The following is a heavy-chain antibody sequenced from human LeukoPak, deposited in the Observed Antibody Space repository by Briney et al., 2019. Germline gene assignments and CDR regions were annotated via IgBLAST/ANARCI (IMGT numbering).Heavy chain of an antibody. CDR1: GFSFSGYA. V-gene: IGHV3-23*01. CDR3: ARVGSRGWFSFDY. Sequence: PGGSLRLSCAASGFSFSGYAMSWVRQAPGKGLEWVSAVNSRSDSIHYADSVEGRFTISRDSSKNTLYLQMNSLRAEDTAVYYCARVGSRGWFSFDYWGQGTLVTVSS. D-gene: IGHD6-19*01. CDR2: VNSRSDSI. J-gene: IGHJ4*02.